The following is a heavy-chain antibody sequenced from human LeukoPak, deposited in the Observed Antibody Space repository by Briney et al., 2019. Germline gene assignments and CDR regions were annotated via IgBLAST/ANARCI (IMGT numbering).Heavy chain of an antibody. D-gene: IGHD2-15*01. CDR1: GGSISSYY. CDR3: ARGGGIVVVVAFDF. CDR2: IYYSGNT. J-gene: IGHJ4*02. V-gene: IGHV4-59*08. Sequence: SETLSLTCTVSGGSISSYYWSWIRQPPGKGLEWIGYIYYSGNTYYNPSLKSRVTISVDTSKNQFSLKLSSVTAADTAVYYCARGGGIVVVVAFDFWGQGILVTVSS.